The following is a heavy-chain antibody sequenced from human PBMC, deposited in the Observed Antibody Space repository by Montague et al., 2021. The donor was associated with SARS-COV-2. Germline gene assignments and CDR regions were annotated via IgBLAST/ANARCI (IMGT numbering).Heavy chain of an antibody. D-gene: IGHD3-3*01. V-gene: IGHV4-31*03. CDR1: GGSISSGCYY. CDR2: IYYSGSS. Sequence: TLSLTCTVSGGSISSGCYYWSWIRQHPGKGLDWIGYIYYSGSSYYYLSLKSRVTISVDTSKNQFSLKLSSVTAADTADYYCARGGTFFGVVTFPFDYWGQGTLVTVSS. CDR3: ARGGTFFGVVTFPFDY. J-gene: IGHJ4*02.